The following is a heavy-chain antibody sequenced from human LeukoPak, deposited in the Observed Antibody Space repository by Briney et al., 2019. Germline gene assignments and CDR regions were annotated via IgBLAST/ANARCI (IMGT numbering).Heavy chain of an antibody. D-gene: IGHD3-10*01. CDR3: ARTGGSGSYYNFLVL. Sequence: SETLSLTCAVDGGSFSCYYWSWIRQPPGKGLEWIGEINHSGSTNYNPSLKSRVTISVDTSKNQFSLKLSSVTAADTAVYYCARTGGSGSYYNFLVLWGQGTLVTVSS. CDR2: INHSGST. CDR1: GGSFSCYY. J-gene: IGHJ4*02. V-gene: IGHV4-34*01.